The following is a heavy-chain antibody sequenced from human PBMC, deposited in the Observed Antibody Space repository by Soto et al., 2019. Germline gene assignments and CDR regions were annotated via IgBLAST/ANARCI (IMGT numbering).Heavy chain of an antibody. CDR1: GFTFSRYA. CDR3: VRSRSGAVADSFDS. CDR2: LSKDGSVQ. D-gene: IGHD3-10*01. V-gene: IGHV3-30*04. J-gene: IGHJ4*02. Sequence: GGSLRLSCAGSGFTFSRYALHWVRLAPGKGLEWVAALSKDGSVQYWLDSVRGRFTISRDNSKNTLYLQMNSLRPEDTGVYYCVRSRSGAVADSFDSWGPGTQVTVSS.